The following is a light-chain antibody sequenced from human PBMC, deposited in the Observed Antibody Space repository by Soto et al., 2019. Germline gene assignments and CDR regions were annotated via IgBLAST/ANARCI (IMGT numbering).Light chain of an antibody. V-gene: IGKV1-5*01. CDR1: QSISSW. Sequence: DIQMTQSPSTLSASVGDGVTITCRASQSISSWLAWYQQKPGKAPKLLIYAASSLESGVPSRFSGSGSGTEFTLTISSLQPDDFATYYCQQYNSYLMYTFGQGTKLEIK. CDR2: AAS. CDR3: QQYNSYLMYT. J-gene: IGKJ2*01.